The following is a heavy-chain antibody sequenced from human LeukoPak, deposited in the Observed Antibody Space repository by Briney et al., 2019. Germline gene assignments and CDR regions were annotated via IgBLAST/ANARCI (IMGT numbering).Heavy chain of an antibody. CDR2: ISSSSSTI. J-gene: IGHJ4*02. V-gene: IGHV3-48*01. CDR1: GFTFSSYS. D-gene: IGHD1-26*01. Sequence: GGSLRLSCAASGFTFSSYSMNWVRQAPGKGLEWVSYISSSSSTIYYADSVKGRFTISRDSAKNSLYLQMNSLRAEDTAVYYCARDGQWELKEGWGQGTLVTVSS. CDR3: ARDGQWELKEG.